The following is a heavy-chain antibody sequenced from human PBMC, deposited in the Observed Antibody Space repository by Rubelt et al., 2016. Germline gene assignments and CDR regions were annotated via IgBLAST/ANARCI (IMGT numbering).Heavy chain of an antibody. D-gene: IGHD3-22*01. CDR3: ARDQHTYNDSTGFEY. J-gene: IGHJ4*02. CDR1: GFTFSRHW. Sequence: EVQLVESGGGLVQPGGSLRLSCAASGFTFSRHWMHWVRHAPGKGLEWVSLIYSGGDTYYADSVKGRFTISRDNSKNVLYLQMNSLRAEETAVYYCARDQHTYNDSTGFEYWGQGTLVTVSS. CDR2: IYSGGDT. V-gene: IGHV3-66*01.